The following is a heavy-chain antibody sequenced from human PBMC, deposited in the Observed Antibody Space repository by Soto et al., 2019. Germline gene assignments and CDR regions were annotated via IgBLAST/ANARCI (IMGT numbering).Heavy chain of an antibody. V-gene: IGHV3-33*01. CDR3: ASDDEYSGNGMDV. CDR1: EFTFSNYG. J-gene: IGHJ6*02. CDR2: ILNDGSNR. Sequence: QVQLVESGGGVVQPGRSLRLSCAASEFTFSNYGMHWVRQAPGKGLEWVAVILNDGSNRYHADSVKDRFTISRDNSKNTLYLQMNSLRAEDTAAYYCASDDEYSGNGMDVWGQGTTVTVS. D-gene: IGHD3-10*01.